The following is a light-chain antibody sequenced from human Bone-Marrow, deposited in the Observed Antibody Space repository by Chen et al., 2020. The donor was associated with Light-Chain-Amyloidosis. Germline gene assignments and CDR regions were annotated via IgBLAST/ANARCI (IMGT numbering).Light chain of an antibody. V-gene: IGLV3-21*02. CDR3: QVWDRSSDRPV. CDR2: DDS. CDR1: NIVSTS. Sequence: SYVLTQPSSVSVAPGQTATIACGGNNIVSTSVHWYQQTPGQAPLLVVYDDSDRPSGIPERLSGSNSGNTATLTISRVDAGDEADYYCQVWDRSSDRPVFGGGTKLTVL. J-gene: IGLJ3*02.